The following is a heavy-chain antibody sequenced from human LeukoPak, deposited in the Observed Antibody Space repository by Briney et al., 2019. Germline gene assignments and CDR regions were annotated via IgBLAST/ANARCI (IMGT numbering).Heavy chain of an antibody. CDR3: AREGGFYRPLDY. Sequence: PSETLSLTCSVSGGSITPTNWWTWVRPPPGKGLECIGEYHLDGRTIHNPPLEIRLTLPMDLSENPISLRLTSVSAADPAVYYCAREGGFYRPLDYWGQGTLVTVFS. CDR2: YHLDGRT. CDR1: GGSITPTNW. V-gene: IGHV4-4*02. J-gene: IGHJ4*02. D-gene: IGHD3-3*01.